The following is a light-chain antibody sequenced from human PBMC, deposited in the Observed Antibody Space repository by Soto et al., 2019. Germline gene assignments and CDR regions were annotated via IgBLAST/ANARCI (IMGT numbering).Light chain of an antibody. CDR3: QQYGSSPSPDT. Sequence: EIVLTQSPGTLSLSPGERATLSCRASQSVSSSYLAWYQQKPGQAPRLLIYGASSRATGIPDRFSGSGSGTDFTLTISRLEPEDFAVYYSQQYGSSPSPDTFGQGTKLEIK. V-gene: IGKV3-20*01. CDR1: QSVSSSY. CDR2: GAS. J-gene: IGKJ2*01.